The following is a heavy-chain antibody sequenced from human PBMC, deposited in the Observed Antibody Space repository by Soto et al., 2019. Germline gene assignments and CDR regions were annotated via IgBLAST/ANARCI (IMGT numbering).Heavy chain of an antibody. Sequence: EVQLVESGGGLVQPGGSLRLSCAASGFTLSGRSMHWVRQAPGKGLVWVSGIDNAGTDSTYADSVKDRFTSSRDNAKNMLYLQMNRLRVEDTAVYYCARGWFGPDVWGKGTTVTVSS. J-gene: IGHJ6*04. CDR1: GFTLSGRS. CDR2: IDNAGTDS. V-gene: IGHV3-74*01. D-gene: IGHD3-10*01. CDR3: ARGWFGPDV.